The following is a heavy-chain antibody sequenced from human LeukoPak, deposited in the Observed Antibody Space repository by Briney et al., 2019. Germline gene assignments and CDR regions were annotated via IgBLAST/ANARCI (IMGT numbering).Heavy chain of an antibody. J-gene: IGHJ4*02. Sequence: GGPLRLSCAASRFTFSTYTMNWVRQAPGKGLQWVSSISDSGGATFYADSLRGRFTISRDNAKNSLYLQMNSLTAEDTAVYYCVRGDRRDYWGQGTLVTVSS. D-gene: IGHD2-21*01. CDR1: RFTFSTYT. CDR3: VRGDRRDY. V-gene: IGHV3-21*01. CDR2: ISDSGGAT.